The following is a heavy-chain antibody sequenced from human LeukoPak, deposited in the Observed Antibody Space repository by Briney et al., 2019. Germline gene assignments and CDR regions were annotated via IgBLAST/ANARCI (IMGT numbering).Heavy chain of an antibody. CDR1: GFTFSNYE. CDR2: ISSSGSTI. CDR3: AREGQSVVIKFFEY. D-gene: IGHD2-2*01. Sequence: GGSLRLSCAASGFTFSNYEMNWVRQAPGKGLEWVSYISSSGSTIYYGDSVKGRFTISRDNAKNSVYLQMNSLRAEDAAVYYCAREGQSVVIKFFEYWGQGTLVTVPS. J-gene: IGHJ4*02. V-gene: IGHV3-48*03.